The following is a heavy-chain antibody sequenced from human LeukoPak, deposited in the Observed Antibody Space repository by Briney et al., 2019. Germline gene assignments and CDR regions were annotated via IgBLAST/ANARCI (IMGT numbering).Heavy chain of an antibody. CDR3: ARGDNAYYYYMDV. D-gene: IGHD1-14*01. CDR1: GGSISSYY. V-gene: IGHV4-59*01. Sequence: PSETLSLTCTVSGGSISSYYWSWIRQPPGKGLEWIGYIYYSGSTNYNPSLKSRVTISVDTSKNQFSLKLSSVTAADTAVYYCARGDNAYYYYMDVWGKGTTVTVSS. CDR2: IYYSGST. J-gene: IGHJ6*03.